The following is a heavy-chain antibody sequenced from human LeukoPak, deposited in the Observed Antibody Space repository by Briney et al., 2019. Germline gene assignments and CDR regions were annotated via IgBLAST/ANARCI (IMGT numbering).Heavy chain of an antibody. V-gene: IGHV4-59*01. CDR1: GGSISTYH. CDR3: ARGLRSRDGYNYDYFDD. CDR2: IYYSGST. D-gene: IGHD5-24*01. Sequence: PSETLSLTCTVSGGSISTYHWSWIRQPPGKGLEWIGNIYYSGSTNYNPSLKSRVAISVDTSKNQFSLKLSSVTAADTAVYYCARGLRSRDGYNYDYFDDWGQGTLVTVSP. J-gene: IGHJ4*02.